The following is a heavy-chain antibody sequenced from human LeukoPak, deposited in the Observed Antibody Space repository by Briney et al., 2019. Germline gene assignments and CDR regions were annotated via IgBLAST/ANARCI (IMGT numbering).Heavy chain of an antibody. V-gene: IGHV3-23*01. D-gene: IGHD1-26*01. Sequence: ETLSLTCAVYGGSFSGYYWSWVRQAPGKGLEWVSAISGRGGSTYYADSVKGRFTISRDNSKNTLYLQMNSLRAEDTAVYYCAKEVRGSYYFDYWGQGTLVTVSS. CDR2: ISGRGGST. CDR1: GGSFSGYY. J-gene: IGHJ4*02. CDR3: AKEVRGSYYFDY.